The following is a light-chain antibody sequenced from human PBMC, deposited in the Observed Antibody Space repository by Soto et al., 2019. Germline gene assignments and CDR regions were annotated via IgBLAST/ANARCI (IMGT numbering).Light chain of an antibody. V-gene: IGLV3-21*02. CDR2: DDN. Sequence: SYELTQPPSVSVAPGQTARITCGGNNIGSKSVHWYQQKPGQAPVLVVYDDNDRPSGIPERCSGSNSGNTATLTISRVEVGDEADYYCQVWDSGTDNVVFGGGTKLTVL. J-gene: IGLJ2*01. CDR3: QVWDSGTDNVV. CDR1: NIGSKS.